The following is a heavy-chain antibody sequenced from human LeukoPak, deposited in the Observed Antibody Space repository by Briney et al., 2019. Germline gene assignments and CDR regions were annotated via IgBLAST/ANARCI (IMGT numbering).Heavy chain of an antibody. CDR2: INHSGST. Sequence: SETLSLTCTVSSGSISSSYWSWIRQPPGKGLEWIGEINHSGSTNYNPSLKSRVTISVDTSKNQFSLKLSSVTAADTAVYYCASRRYFDYWGQGTLVTVSS. CDR3: ASRRYFDY. J-gene: IGHJ4*02. V-gene: IGHV4-34*01. CDR1: SGSISSSY.